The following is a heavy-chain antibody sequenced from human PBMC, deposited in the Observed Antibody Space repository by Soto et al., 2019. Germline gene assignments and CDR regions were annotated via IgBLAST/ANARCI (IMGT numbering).Heavy chain of an antibody. J-gene: IGHJ4*02. CDR3: AKDIHPYSSSSYFDY. D-gene: IGHD6-13*01. CDR1: GFTFDDYA. CDR2: ISWNSGSI. V-gene: IGHV3-9*01. Sequence: EVQLVESGGGLVQPGRSLRLSCAASGFTFDDYAMHWVRQAPGKGLEWVSGISWNSGSIGYADSVKGRFTISRDNAKNSLYLQMNSLRAEDTALYYCAKDIHPYSSSSYFDYWGQGTLVTVSS.